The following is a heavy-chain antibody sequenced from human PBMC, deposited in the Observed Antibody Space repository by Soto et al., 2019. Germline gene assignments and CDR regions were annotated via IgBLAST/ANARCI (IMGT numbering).Heavy chain of an antibody. J-gene: IGHJ6*03. CDR2: ISSSSSTI. Sequence: GGSLRLSCAASGFTFSSYSMNWVRQAPGKGLEWVSYISSSSSTIYYADSVKGRFTISRDNAKNSLYLQMNSLRAEDTAVYYCVCDFWSGSPYHYYMDVWGKGTTVTVSS. V-gene: IGHV3-48*01. CDR3: VCDFWSGSPYHYYMDV. D-gene: IGHD3-3*01. CDR1: GFTFSSYS.